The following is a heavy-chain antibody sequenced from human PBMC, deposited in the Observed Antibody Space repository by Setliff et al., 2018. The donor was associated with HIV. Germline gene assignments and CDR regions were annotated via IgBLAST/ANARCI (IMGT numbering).Heavy chain of an antibody. CDR3: AKESDNTSGHPDY. D-gene: IGHD6-19*01. Sequence: GSLGPSCAASGFTFNNHAIHWVRQAPGKGLEWVAVISSDGSRKEFGDSVKGRFTISRDNSKNTLYLQMNSLRTEDTAVYYCAKESDNTSGHPDYWGQGTLVTVSS. V-gene: IGHV3-30*04. CDR1: GFTFNNHA. CDR2: ISSDGSRK. J-gene: IGHJ4*02.